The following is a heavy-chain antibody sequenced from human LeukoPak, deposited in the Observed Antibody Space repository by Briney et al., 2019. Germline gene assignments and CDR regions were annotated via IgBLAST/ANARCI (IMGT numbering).Heavy chain of an antibody. Sequence: PGGSLRLSCAASGFTFSSYSMNWVRQAPGKGLEWVSYISSSSSTIYYADSVKGRFTISRDNSKNTLYLQMNSLRAEDTAVYYCAKGYGGNIFWGQGTLVTVSS. J-gene: IGHJ4*02. CDR3: AKGYGGNIF. CDR2: ISSSSSTI. D-gene: IGHD4-23*01. V-gene: IGHV3-48*01. CDR1: GFTFSSYS.